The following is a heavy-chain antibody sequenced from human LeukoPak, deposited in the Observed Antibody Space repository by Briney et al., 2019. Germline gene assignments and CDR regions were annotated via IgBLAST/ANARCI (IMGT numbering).Heavy chain of an antibody. CDR3: ARTDSGSYPGYFQH. Sequence: ASVKVSCKASGYIFTSYGISWVRQAPGQGLEWMGWISAYNGNTNYAQKLQGRVTMTTDTSTSTAYMELRSLRSDDTAVYYCARTDSGSYPGYFQHWGQGTLVTVSS. D-gene: IGHD1-26*01. CDR2: ISAYNGNT. J-gene: IGHJ1*01. CDR1: GYIFTSYG. V-gene: IGHV1-18*01.